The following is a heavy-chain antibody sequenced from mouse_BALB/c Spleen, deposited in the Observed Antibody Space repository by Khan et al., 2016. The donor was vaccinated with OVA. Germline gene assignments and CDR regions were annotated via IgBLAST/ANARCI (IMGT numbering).Heavy chain of an antibody. J-gene: IGHJ3*01. Sequence: VQLQQSGAELARPGASVKMSCKASGYTFTSYTIHWIKERPGQGLEWIGYINPSNGYTNYNQKFKDKAKLTTDKSSTTAYLQLSSLTSYDSAVYNCVRDGAYHRNDGWFAYWGQGTLVTVSA. V-gene: IGHV1-4*01. CDR1: GYTFTSYT. CDR3: VRDGAYHRNDGWFAY. D-gene: IGHD2-14*01. CDR2: INPSNGYT.